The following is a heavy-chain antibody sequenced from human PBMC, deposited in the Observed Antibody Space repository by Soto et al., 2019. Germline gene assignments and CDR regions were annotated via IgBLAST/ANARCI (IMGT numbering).Heavy chain of an antibody. Sequence: ASVTVSCKASGYTFIGYYIHWVRQAPGQGLEWMGWINPNSGGTNYAQRFQGWVTMTRDRSISTAYIELSMLKSDDTAVYYCARVGGGVASVGYYGMDFWGRGTTVTVSS. V-gene: IGHV1-2*04. CDR2: INPNSGGT. CDR1: GYTFIGYY. CDR3: ARVGGGVASVGYYGMDF. J-gene: IGHJ6*02. D-gene: IGHD5-12*01.